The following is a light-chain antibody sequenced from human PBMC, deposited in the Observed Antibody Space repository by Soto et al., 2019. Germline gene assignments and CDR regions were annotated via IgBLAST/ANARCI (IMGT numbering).Light chain of an antibody. Sequence: QSVLTQPASVSGSPGQSITISCTGTSGDVDSHYVAWYQQHPNKAPKVLIYEGNNRPSGVSDRFYGSKSGNTASLTISGLQAEDEADYYCSSHTPNITLFGGGTKVTVL. CDR3: SSHTPNITL. J-gene: IGLJ2*01. V-gene: IGLV2-14*03. CDR1: SGDVDSHY. CDR2: EGN.